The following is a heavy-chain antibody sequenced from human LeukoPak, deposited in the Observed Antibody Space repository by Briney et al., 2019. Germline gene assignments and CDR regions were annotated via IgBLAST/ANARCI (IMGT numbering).Heavy chain of an antibody. D-gene: IGHD2-2*01. CDR1: GGSFSGYY. CDR2: INHSGST. Sequence: SETLSLTCAVYGGSFSGYYWSWIRQPPGKGLEWIGVINHSGSTNYNPSLKSRVTISVDTSKNQFSLKLSSVTAADTAVYYCARGRSCSSTSCYDRGYYFDYWGQGTLVTVSS. V-gene: IGHV4-34*01. CDR3: ARGRSCSSTSCYDRGYYFDY. J-gene: IGHJ4*02.